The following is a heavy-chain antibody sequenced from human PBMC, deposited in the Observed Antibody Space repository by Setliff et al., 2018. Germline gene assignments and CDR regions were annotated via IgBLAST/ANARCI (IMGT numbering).Heavy chain of an antibody. Sequence: EASVKVSCKASGYTFTSHYMHWVRQAPGLGLEWMGTINPSSGRTSYAQKFQGRVTMTRDTSTSTVYMDMSSLRSEDTAVYYCARDVFPYHYEGAFDIWGQGTMVTVSS. CDR1: GYTFTSHY. CDR3: ARDVFPYHYEGAFDI. V-gene: IGHV1-46*01. J-gene: IGHJ3*02. CDR2: INPSSGRT. D-gene: IGHD3-22*01.